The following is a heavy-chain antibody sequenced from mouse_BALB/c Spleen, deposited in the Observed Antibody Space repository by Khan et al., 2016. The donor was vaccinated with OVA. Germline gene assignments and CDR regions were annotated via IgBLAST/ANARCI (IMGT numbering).Heavy chain of an antibody. V-gene: IGHV5-17*02. CDR2: ISSGSSTI. Sequence: EVELVESGGGLVQPGGSRKLSCAASGFSFSSFGMHWVRQAPEKGLEWVVYISSGSSTIYYADTVKGRCTISSDNPKNTLFLQMTSLRSEDTTMYSCASHYYGKNYFDYWGQGTTLTVSS. CDR3: ASHYYGKNYFDY. D-gene: IGHD1-1*01. J-gene: IGHJ2*01. CDR1: GFSFSSFG.